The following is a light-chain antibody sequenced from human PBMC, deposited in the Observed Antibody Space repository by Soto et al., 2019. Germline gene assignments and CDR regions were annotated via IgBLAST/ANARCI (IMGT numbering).Light chain of an antibody. CDR2: GTS. CDR3: LSSGSLVT. CDR1: QSVNSDY. J-gene: IGKJ4*01. V-gene: IGKV3-20*01. Sequence: ALSPATLALSAGERATRYCRASQSVNSDYLAWYQQKPGQAPRLLIYGTSNRATGGIADRFSGSGSGTDFTLTISRLEPEDFAVYYCLSSGSLVTFSGGTMVDI.